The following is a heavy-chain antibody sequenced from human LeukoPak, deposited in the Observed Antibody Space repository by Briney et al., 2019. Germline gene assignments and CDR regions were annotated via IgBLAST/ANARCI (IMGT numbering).Heavy chain of an antibody. CDR1: GFTFSSYA. J-gene: IGHJ6*02. V-gene: IGHV3-23*01. CDR2: ISGSGGST. D-gene: IGHD2-2*01. Sequence: GGSLRLSCAASGFTFSSYAMSWVRQAPGKGLEWVSAISGSGGSTYYADSVKGRFTISRDNSKNTLYLQMNSLRAEDTAVYYCAKDLKVYCSSTSCYYDYYYYGMDVWGQGPRSPSP. CDR3: AKDLKVYCSSTSCYYDYYYYGMDV.